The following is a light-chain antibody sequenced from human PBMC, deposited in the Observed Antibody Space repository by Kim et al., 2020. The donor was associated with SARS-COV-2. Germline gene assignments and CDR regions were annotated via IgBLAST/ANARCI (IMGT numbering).Light chain of an antibody. Sequence: DIQMTQSPSPLSASVGDRVTISCQASQDIRYHLNWYQQKPGKAPKLLIYDVSNLETGVPSRFSGSVSGTEFTFTIASLQPEDIATYYCQQYENFPITFGQGTRLEIK. CDR2: DVS. V-gene: IGKV1-33*01. J-gene: IGKJ5*01. CDR3: QQYENFPIT. CDR1: QDIRYH.